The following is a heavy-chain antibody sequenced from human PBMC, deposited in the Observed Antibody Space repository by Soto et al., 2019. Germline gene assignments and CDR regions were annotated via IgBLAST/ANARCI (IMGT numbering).Heavy chain of an antibody. Sequence: PSETLSLTCTVSGGSISSSSYYWGWICQPLGKGLEWIGNIYYSGSTYYNPSLKSRVTISVDTSKNQFSLKLSSVTAADTAVYYCMLGSGWKDFDYWGQGTLVTVSS. CDR2: IYYSGST. V-gene: IGHV4-39*01. D-gene: IGHD3-22*01. CDR3: MLGSGWKDFDY. CDR1: GGSISSSSYY. J-gene: IGHJ4*02.